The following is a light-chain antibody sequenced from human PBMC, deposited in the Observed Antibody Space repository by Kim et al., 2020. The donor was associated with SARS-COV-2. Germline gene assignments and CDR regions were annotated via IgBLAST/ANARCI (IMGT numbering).Light chain of an antibody. CDR1: SLRSYY. J-gene: IGLJ3*02. CDR3: NSRDTNDNGV. CDR2: GKN. Sequence: SSELTQDSAVSVALGQTVRITCQGDSLRSYYATWYQQKPGQAPILVIYGKNNRPSGIPDRFSGSSSGNTASLTITGTQAGDEADYYCNSRDTNDNGVFGG. V-gene: IGLV3-19*01.